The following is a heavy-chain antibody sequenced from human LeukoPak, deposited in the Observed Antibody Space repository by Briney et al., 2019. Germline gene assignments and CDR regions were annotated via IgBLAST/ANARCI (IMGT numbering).Heavy chain of an antibody. CDR2: INTNTGNP. J-gene: IGHJ1*01. D-gene: IGHD4-17*01. CDR3: ARINDYGDYSAFQH. Sequence: GASVKVSCTASGYTFTSHAMNWVRQAPGQGLEWMGWINTNTGNPTYAQGFTGRFVFSLDTSVSTAYLQISSLKAEDTAVYYCARINDYGDYSAFQHWGQGTLVTVSS. V-gene: IGHV7-4-1*02. CDR1: GYTFTSHA.